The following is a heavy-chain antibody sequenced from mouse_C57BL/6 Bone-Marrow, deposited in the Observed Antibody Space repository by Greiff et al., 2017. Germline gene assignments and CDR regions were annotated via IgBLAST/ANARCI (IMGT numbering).Heavy chain of an antibody. CDR1: GYTFTEYT. CDR3: ARHEERRRFITTVSYFDY. J-gene: IGHJ2*01. D-gene: IGHD1-1*01. Sequence: VQLKESGAELVKPGASVKLSCKASGYTFTEYTIHWVKQRSGQGLEWIGWFYPGSGSIKYNEKFKDKATLTADKSSSTVYMELSRLTSEDSAVYFCARHEERRRFITTVSYFDYWGQGTTLTVSS. CDR2: FYPGSGSI. V-gene: IGHV1-62-2*01.